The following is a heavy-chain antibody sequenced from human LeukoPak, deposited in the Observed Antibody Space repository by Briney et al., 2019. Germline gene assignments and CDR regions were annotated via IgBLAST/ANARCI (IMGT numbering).Heavy chain of an antibody. CDR3: TTIRPGY. D-gene: IGHD5-12*01. J-gene: IGHJ4*02. CDR1: GFTFSSYW. CDR2: IKDGGTTT. V-gene: IGHV3-74*01. Sequence: GGSLRLSCAASGFTFSSYWIHWVRQVPGKSLVWVARIKDGGTTTDYADSVKGRFAISRDDAKNTLYLQMNSLGVEDTAVYYCTTIRPGYWGQGTLVTVSP.